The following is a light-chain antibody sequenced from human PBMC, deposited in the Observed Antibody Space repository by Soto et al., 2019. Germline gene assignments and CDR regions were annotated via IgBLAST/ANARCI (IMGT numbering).Light chain of an antibody. Sequence: DIQMTQSPSSVSASVGDRVTITCRASQDISRWLAWYQQKPGKAPKLLISAASSLQSGVPSRFSGSGSGTDFTLTISSLKPKDFETYYCQQATTYPYTFGPGTNPEIK. CDR2: AAS. CDR3: QQATTYPYT. J-gene: IGKJ2*01. V-gene: IGKV1-12*01. CDR1: QDISRW.